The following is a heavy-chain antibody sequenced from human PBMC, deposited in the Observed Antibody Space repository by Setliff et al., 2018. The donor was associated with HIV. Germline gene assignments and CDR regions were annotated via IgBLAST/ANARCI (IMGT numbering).Heavy chain of an antibody. V-gene: IGHV4-39*02. CDR3: AREDSSYHYFDS. CDR2: IFYSGSA. Sequence: PSETLSLTCTVSGGSIGSSNYYWGWIRQPPGKGLEWIGSIFYSGSANYNPSLTSPVTISVDTSKNQFSLKLRSVTAADTAVYWCAREDSSYHYFDSWGQGMLVTVSS. CDR1: GGSIGSSNYY. J-gene: IGHJ4*02. D-gene: IGHD3-22*01.